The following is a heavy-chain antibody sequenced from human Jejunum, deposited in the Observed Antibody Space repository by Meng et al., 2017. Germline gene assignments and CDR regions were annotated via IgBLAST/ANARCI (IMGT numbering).Heavy chain of an antibody. CDR3: ARDRGAAPFDI. CDR2: IWNDGRNY. CDR1: GFVISNTG. D-gene: IGHD2-15*01. V-gene: IGHV3-33*01. J-gene: IGHJ3*02. Sequence: GGSLRLSCAASGFVISNTGVHWVRQAPGKGLEWVAVIWNDGRNYYYADSAKGRFTISVDNAKNTVSLEINSLRDEDTAVYYCARDRGAAPFDIWGQGTMVTVSS.